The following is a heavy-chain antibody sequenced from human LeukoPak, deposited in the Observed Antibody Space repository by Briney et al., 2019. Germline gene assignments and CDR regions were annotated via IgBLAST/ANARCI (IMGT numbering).Heavy chain of an antibody. CDR3: ARQGSSWTFNWFDP. CDR1: GGSISSSSYY. CDR2: IYYSGST. D-gene: IGHD6-13*01. J-gene: IGHJ5*02. V-gene: IGHV4-39*01. Sequence: SETLSLTCTVSGGSISSSSYYWGWIRQPPGKGLEWIGSIYYSGSTYYNPSLKSRVTISVDTSKNQFSLKLSSVTAADTAVYYCARQGSSWTFNWFDPWGQGTLVTVSS.